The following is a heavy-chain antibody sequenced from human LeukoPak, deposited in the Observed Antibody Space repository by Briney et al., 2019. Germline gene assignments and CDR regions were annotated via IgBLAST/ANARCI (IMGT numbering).Heavy chain of an antibody. CDR2: ITSISSTI. J-gene: IGHJ6*02. CDR1: GFTFSSYS. V-gene: IGHV3-48*01. CDR3: ARDHRAIAVAGTGIYYYYGMDV. D-gene: IGHD6-19*01. Sequence: GGSLRLSCAASGFTFSSYSMNWVRQAPGEGLEWVSYITSISSTIYYADSVKGRFTISRDNAKNSLYLQMNSLRAEDTAVYYCARDHRAIAVAGTGIYYYYGMDVWGQGTTVTVSS.